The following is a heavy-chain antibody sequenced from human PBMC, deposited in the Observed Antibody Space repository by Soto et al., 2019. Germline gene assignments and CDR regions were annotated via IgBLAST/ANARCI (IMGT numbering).Heavy chain of an antibody. J-gene: IGHJ3*02. D-gene: IGHD3-10*01. CDR3: ARGLYGSAHGSDAFDI. CDR2: IIPIFGTA. V-gene: IGHV1-69*13. Sequence: SVKVSCKASGGTFSSYAISWVRQAPGQGLEWMGGIIPIFGTANYAQKFQGRVTITADESTSTAYMELRSLRSDDTAVYYCARGLYGSAHGSDAFDIWSQETMVTVSS. CDR1: GGTFSSYA.